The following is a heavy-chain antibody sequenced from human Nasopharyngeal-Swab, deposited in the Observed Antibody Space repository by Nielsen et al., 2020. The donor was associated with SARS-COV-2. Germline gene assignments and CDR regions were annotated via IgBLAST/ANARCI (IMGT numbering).Heavy chain of an antibody. CDR3: ARAGRVGDAYTGLDV. D-gene: IGHD5-24*01. Sequence: SETLSLTCSVSGGSFNGFYWNWIRQAPGKGLDWIGEINHNERTNYNPSLQSRIAMLVDTSNNQVSLKVSSVSAGDTAVYYCARAGRVGDAYTGLDVWGQGTTVTVSS. CDR2: INHNERT. CDR1: GGSFNGFY. V-gene: IGHV4-34*01. J-gene: IGHJ6*02.